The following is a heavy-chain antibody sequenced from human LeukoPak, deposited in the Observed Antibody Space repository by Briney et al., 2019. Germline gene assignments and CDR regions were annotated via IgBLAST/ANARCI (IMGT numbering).Heavy chain of an antibody. J-gene: IGHJ4*02. Sequence: GRSLRLSCAASGFTFSSYAMHWVRQAPGKGLEWVAVISYDGSNKYYADSVKGRFTISRDNSKNTLYLQMNSLRAEDTAVYYCAREWGLWLLASTGFDYWGQGTLVTVSS. CDR3: AREWGLWLLASTGFDY. D-gene: IGHD4/OR15-4a*01. CDR2: ISYDGSNK. V-gene: IGHV3-30*04. CDR1: GFTFSSYA.